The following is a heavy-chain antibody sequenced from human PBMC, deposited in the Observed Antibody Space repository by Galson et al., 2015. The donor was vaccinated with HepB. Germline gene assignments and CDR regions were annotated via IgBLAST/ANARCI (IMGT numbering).Heavy chain of an antibody. J-gene: IGHJ4*02. CDR1: GFTFSRYG. Sequence: SLRLSCAASGFTFSRYGMQWVRQAPGKGLEWVADIRYDGRNKYYADSVRGRFTISVDNSKKTLYLQMDSLRDEDTAVYYCTGDRFETNPMDVVPGTIVKWGQGTLVTVSS. V-gene: IGHV3-33*01. CDR3: TGDRFETNPMDVVPGTIVK. D-gene: IGHD1-1*01. CDR2: IRYDGRNK.